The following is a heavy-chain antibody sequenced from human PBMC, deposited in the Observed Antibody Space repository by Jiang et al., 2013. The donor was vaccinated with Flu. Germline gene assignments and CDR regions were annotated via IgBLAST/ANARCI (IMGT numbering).Heavy chain of an antibody. CDR2: ISAYNDNT. CDR3: ARELDASGSYSYYFDY. CDR1: GYTFTSHG. D-gene: IGHD3-10*01. J-gene: IGHJ4*02. Sequence: GAEVKKPGASVKVSCKASGYTFTSHGISWVRQAPGQGLEWMGWISAYNDNTNYEQKFQGRVTMTTDTSTSTAYMDLRSLRSDDTAVYYCARELDASGSYSYYFDYWGQGTLVTVSS. V-gene: IGHV1-18*01.